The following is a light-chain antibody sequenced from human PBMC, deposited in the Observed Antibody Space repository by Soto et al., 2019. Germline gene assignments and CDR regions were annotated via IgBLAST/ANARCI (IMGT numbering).Light chain of an antibody. Sequence: EIVLTQSPGTLSLSPGERATLSCRASQSVSSRSLAWYQQKPGQAPRLLIYGASSRATDIPDRFSGSGSGTDFTLTISRLEPEDFAVYICQQYGSSPGFGQGTKVDIK. V-gene: IGKV3-20*01. J-gene: IGKJ1*01. CDR1: QSVSSRS. CDR3: QQYGSSPG. CDR2: GAS.